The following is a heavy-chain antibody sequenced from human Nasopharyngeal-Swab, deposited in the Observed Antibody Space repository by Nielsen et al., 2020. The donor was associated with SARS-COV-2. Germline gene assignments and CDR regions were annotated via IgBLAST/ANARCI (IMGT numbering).Heavy chain of an antibody. D-gene: IGHD3-3*01. V-gene: IGHV3-21*01. J-gene: IGHJ6*02. CDR2: ISSSSSYI. CDR1: GFTFNNYN. CDR3: ARDGLDYDFWSAYFVDV. Sequence: GALKISCAASGFTFNNYNFNWVRQAPGKGLEWVSSISSSSSYIYYADSVKGRFTISRDNAKNSLYLQMNSLRAEDTAVYYCARDGLDYDFWSAYFVDVWGQGTTVTVSS.